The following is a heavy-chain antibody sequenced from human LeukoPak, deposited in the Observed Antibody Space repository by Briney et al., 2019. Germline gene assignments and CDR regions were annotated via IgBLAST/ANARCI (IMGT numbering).Heavy chain of an antibody. CDR2: INHSGST. J-gene: IGHJ6*03. CDR1: GGSFSGYY. Sequence: TSSETLSLTCAVYGGSFSGYYWSWIRQPPGKGLEWIGEINHSGSTNYNPSLKSRVTISVDTSKNQFSLKLSSVTAADTAVYYCARHGPSGWEQNVLLWFGDQQAYYYYMDVWGKGTTVTVSS. CDR3: ARHGPSGWEQNVLLWFGDQQAYYYYMDV. D-gene: IGHD3-10*01. V-gene: IGHV4-34*01.